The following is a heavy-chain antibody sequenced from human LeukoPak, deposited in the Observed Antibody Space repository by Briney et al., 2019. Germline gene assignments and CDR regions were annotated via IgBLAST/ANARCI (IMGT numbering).Heavy chain of an antibody. Sequence: GGSLRLSCAASGFTVSSNYMSWVRQAPGKGLEWVSGISGSGGSTYYADSVKGRFTISRDNSKDTLYLQMNSLRAEDTAVYYCAKSLGRGILVIVNAPDYWGQGTLVTVSS. CDR3: AKSLGRGILVIVNAPDY. V-gene: IGHV3-23*01. CDR1: GFTVSSNY. J-gene: IGHJ4*02. CDR2: ISGSGGST. D-gene: IGHD3-22*01.